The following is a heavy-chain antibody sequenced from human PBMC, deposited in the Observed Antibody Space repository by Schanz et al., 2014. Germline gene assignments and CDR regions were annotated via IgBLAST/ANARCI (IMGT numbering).Heavy chain of an antibody. CDR1: GYTFVSYS. V-gene: IGHV1-69*09. D-gene: IGHD3-22*01. Sequence: QVQLVQSGAEVKKPGASVKVSCKASGYTFVSYSMHWVRQAPGQGLEWMGRIIPILGIANYAQNFQGRVTFTADKSTSTAYMELSSLRYEDTAVYYCAREVGLYDRGWFDPWGQGTLVTVSS. CDR3: AREVGLYDRGWFDP. CDR2: IIPILGIA. J-gene: IGHJ5*02.